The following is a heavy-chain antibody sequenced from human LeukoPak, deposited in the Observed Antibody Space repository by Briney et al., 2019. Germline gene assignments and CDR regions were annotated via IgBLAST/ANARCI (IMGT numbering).Heavy chain of an antibody. CDR3: ARGINIGDSRFFDP. V-gene: IGHV4-4*07. CDR1: GGSMRGYY. D-gene: IGHD6-13*01. CDR2: IFSSGST. J-gene: IGHJ5*02. Sequence: SETLSLTCTVSGGSMRGYYWSWIRQPAGMGLEWIGRIFSSGSTNYNPSLKGRVTMAVDTSKNQFSLNLNSVIAADTAMYYCARGINIGDSRFFDPWGQGILVTVSS.